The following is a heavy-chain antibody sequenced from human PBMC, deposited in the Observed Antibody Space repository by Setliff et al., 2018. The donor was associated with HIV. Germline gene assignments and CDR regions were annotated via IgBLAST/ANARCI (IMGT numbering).Heavy chain of an antibody. CDR1: GYTFTTYD. Sequence: GASVKVSCKASGYTFTTYDINWMRQATGQGLEWMGWMNPNSGDAGYAQKFQGRVTITRETSISTAYMELSSLRSEDTAVYFCARDPVSDNSATPYYFDYWGQGTLVTSPQ. J-gene: IGHJ4*02. CDR2: MNPNSGDA. V-gene: IGHV1-8*03. D-gene: IGHD2-21*01. CDR3: ARDPVSDNSATPYYFDY.